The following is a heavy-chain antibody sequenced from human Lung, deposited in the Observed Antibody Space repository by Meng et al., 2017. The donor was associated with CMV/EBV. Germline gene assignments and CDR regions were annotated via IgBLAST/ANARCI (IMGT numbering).Heavy chain of an antibody. CDR1: GFTFGSYW. V-gene: IGHV3-74*01. CDR2: ISSDGSST. D-gene: IGHD2-21*02. J-gene: IGHJ4*02. Sequence: GEXXTISCAASGFTFGSYWMHWVRQAPGKGLVWVSRISSDGSSTIYADSVKGRFTISRDNAKNTLYLQMNSLRGEDTAVYYCARHRADYYFDYWGQGTRVTVSS. CDR3: ARHRADYYFDY.